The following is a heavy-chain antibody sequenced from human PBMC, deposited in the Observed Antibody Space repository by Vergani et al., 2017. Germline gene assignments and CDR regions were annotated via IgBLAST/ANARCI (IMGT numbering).Heavy chain of an antibody. CDR2: INPNSGGT. V-gene: IGHV1-2*02. J-gene: IGHJ6*02. D-gene: IGHD2-2*01. CDR3: ASTGGYCSSTSCYDGYYYYYGMDV. Sequence: QVQLVQSGAEGKKPGASLKVSCKASGYTFTGYYMHWVRQAPGQGLEWMGWINPNSGGTNYAQKLQGRVTMTRDTSISTAYMELSRLRSDDTAVYYCASTGGYCSSTSCYDGYYYYYGMDVWGQGTTVTVSS. CDR1: GYTFTGYY.